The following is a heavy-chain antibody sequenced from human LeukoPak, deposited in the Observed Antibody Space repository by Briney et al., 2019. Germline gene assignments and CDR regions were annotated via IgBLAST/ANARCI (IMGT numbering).Heavy chain of an antibody. CDR3: ARGSLSVVPAAIDAFDI. D-gene: IGHD2-2*01. CDR2: ISYDGSNK. CDR1: GFTFSSYA. Sequence: GGSLRLSCAASGFTFSSYAMHWVRQAPGKGLEWVAVISYDGSNKYYADSVKGRFTISRDDSKNTLYLQMNSLRAEDTAVYYCARGSLSVVPAAIDAFDIWGQGTMVTVSS. V-gene: IGHV3-30-3*01. J-gene: IGHJ3*02.